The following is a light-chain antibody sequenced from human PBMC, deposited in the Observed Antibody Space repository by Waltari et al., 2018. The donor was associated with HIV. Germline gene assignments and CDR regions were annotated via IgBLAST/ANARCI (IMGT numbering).Light chain of an antibody. CDR3: GSYTSSSTWV. Sequence: QSALTQPPSVSGSPGQSVTISCTGTSSDVGSYNRVSWYQQPPGTAPKLMIYEVSNRPAGVPCLFSGSKSGNTASLTISWLQAEDEADYYCGSYTSSSTWVFGGGTKLTVL. CDR2: EVS. V-gene: IGLV2-18*02. J-gene: IGLJ3*02. CDR1: SSDVGSYNR.